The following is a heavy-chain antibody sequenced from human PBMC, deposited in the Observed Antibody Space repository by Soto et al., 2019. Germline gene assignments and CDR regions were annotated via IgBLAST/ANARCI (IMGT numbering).Heavy chain of an antibody. Sequence: PSETLSLTCTVSGGSISSGGYYWSWIRQHPGKGLEWIGYIYYSGNTYYNPSLKSRVTISVDTSKNQFSLKLSSVTAADTAVYYCARXRAIGYSYGHDSYYFDYWGQGTLVTVSS. CDR2: IYYSGNT. D-gene: IGHD5-18*01. CDR1: GGSISSGGYY. J-gene: IGHJ4*02. CDR3: ARXRAIGYSYGHDSYYFDY. V-gene: IGHV4-31*03.